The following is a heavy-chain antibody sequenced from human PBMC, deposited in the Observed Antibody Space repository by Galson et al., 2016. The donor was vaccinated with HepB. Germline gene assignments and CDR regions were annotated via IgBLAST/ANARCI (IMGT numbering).Heavy chain of an antibody. Sequence: SLRLSCAASGFIFRSYDMHWVRQAPGKGLEWVAFIRFDGSKKDFADSVKGRFMISRDNSKNTLNLQMNSLRVEDTAVYYGARVRFSDYNYFDKWGQGTLVTVSS. J-gene: IGHJ4*02. CDR1: GFIFRSYD. CDR3: ARVRFSDYNYFDK. CDR2: IRFDGSKK. V-gene: IGHV3-30*02. D-gene: IGHD3-16*01.